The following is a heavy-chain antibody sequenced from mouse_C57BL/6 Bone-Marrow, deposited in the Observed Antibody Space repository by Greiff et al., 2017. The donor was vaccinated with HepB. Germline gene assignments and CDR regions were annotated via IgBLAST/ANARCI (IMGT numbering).Heavy chain of an antibody. D-gene: IGHD1-1*01. CDR2: IRNKANNHAT. CDR3: VFSITTVVAYYYAMDC. CDR1: GFTFSDAW. Sequence: VMLVESGGGLVQPGGSMKLSCAASGFTFSDAWMDWVRQSPEKGLEWVAEIRNKANNHATYYAESVKGRFTISRDDSKSCVYLQMNSLRAEDTVIYYCVFSITTVVAYYYAMDCWGQGPSVTVSS. V-gene: IGHV6-6*01. J-gene: IGHJ4*01.